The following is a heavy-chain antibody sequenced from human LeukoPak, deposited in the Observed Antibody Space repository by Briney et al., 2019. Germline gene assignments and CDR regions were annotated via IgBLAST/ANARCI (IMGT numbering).Heavy chain of an antibody. Sequence: SETLSLTCAVYGGSFSGYYWSWIRQPPGKGLEWIGEINHSGSTNYNPSLKSRVTISVDTSKNQFSLKLSSVTAADTAAYYCARVPYDILTGIYYFDYWGQGTLVTVSS. J-gene: IGHJ4*02. CDR3: ARVPYDILTGIYYFDY. D-gene: IGHD3-9*01. CDR1: GGSFSGYY. V-gene: IGHV4-34*01. CDR2: INHSGST.